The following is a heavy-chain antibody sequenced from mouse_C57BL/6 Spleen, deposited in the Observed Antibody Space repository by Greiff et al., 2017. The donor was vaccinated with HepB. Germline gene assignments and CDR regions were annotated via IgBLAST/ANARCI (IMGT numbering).Heavy chain of an antibody. CDR3: VGSRGNYPDY. CDR2: IYPGSGST. J-gene: IGHJ2*01. CDR1: GYTFTSYW. V-gene: IGHV1-55*01. Sequence: QVHVKQPGAELVKPGASVKMSCKASGYTFTSYWITWVKQRPGQGLEWIGDIYPGSGSTNYNEKFKSKATLTVDTSSSTAYMQLSSLTSEDSAVYYCVGSRGNYPDYWGQGTTLTVSS. D-gene: IGHD1-1*01.